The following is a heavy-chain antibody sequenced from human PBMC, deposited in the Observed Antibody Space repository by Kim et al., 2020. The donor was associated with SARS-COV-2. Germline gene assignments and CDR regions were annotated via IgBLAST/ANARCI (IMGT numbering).Heavy chain of an antibody. J-gene: IGHJ3*02. CDR3: ARDQYTMIVVVSGAFDI. D-gene: IGHD3-22*01. Sequence: VKGRFTISRDNAKNSLYLQMNSLRAEDTAVYYCARDQYTMIVVVSGAFDIWGQGTMVTVSS. V-gene: IGHV3-21*01.